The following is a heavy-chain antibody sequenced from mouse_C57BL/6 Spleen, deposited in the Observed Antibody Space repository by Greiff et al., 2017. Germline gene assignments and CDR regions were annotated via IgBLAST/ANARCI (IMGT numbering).Heavy chain of an antibody. CDR3: AFITTVVDY. D-gene: IGHD1-1*01. Sequence: EVQLQQSGPELVKPGASVKMSCKASGYTFTDYNMHWVKQSHGKSLEWIGYINPNNGGTSYNQKFKGKATLTVNKSSSTAYMALRSLTSEDSAVYYCAFITTVVDYWGQGTTLTVSS. J-gene: IGHJ2*01. CDR1: GYTFTDYN. V-gene: IGHV1-22*01. CDR2: INPNNGGT.